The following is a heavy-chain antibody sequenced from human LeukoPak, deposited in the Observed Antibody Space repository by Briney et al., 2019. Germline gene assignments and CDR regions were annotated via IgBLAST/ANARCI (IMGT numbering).Heavy chain of an antibody. V-gene: IGHV3-23*01. CDR1: GFTFSSYG. D-gene: IGHD3-22*01. CDR3: AKGYYSNWFDP. Sequence: GGSLRLSCAASGFTFSSYGMHWVRQAPGKGLEWVSAISGSGGSTYYADSVKGRFTISRDNSKNTLYLQMNSLRAEDTAVYYCAKGYYSNWFDPWGQGTLVTVSS. J-gene: IGHJ5*02. CDR2: ISGSGGST.